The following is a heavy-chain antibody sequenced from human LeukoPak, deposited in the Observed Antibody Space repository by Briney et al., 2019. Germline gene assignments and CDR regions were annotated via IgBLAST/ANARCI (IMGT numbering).Heavy chain of an antibody. V-gene: IGHV4-59*11. CDR1: GGSISSHY. CDR3: ARANSSSWYGLLDY. Sequence: SETLSLTCTVSGGSISSHYWSWIRQPPGKGLEWIGYIYYSGSTNYNPSLKSRVTISVDTSKNQSSLKLSSVTAADTAVYYCARANSSSWYGLLDYWGQGTLVTVSS. CDR2: IYYSGST. D-gene: IGHD6-13*01. J-gene: IGHJ4*02.